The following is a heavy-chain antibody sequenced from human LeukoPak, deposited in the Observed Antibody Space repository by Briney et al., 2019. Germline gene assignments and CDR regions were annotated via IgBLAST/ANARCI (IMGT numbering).Heavy chain of an antibody. D-gene: IGHD6-19*01. CDR1: GFTFSSYA. J-gene: IGHJ4*02. CDR3: AKDLSSGWLPNDY. Sequence: GGSLRLSCAASGFTFSSYAMSWVRQAPGKGLEWVSAISGSGGSTYYAASVKGRFTISRDNSKNTLYLQMNSLRAEDTAVYYCAKDLSSGWLPNDYWGQGTLVTVSS. V-gene: IGHV3-23*01. CDR2: ISGSGGST.